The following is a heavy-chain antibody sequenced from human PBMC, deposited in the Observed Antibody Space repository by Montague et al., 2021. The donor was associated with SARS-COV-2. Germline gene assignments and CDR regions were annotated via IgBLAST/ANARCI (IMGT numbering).Heavy chain of an antibody. CDR2: LLTSGAT. CDR1: GDSITSKTHY. J-gene: IGHJ6*03. Sequence: LRLSCAVSGDSITSKTHYWDWVRQPAGKGLEWIGRLLTSGATNFNPSLKSRLTISRDTSKNEFYLKLSSVTAADTAVYYCARDSPHFDFWRGHYGDKYYMDIWGKGTTVTVS. CDR3: ARDSPHFDFWRGHYGDKYYMDI. V-gene: IGHV4-61*02. D-gene: IGHD3-3*01.